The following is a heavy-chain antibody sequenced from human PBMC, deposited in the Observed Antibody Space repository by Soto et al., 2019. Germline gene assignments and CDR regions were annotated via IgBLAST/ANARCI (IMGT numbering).Heavy chain of an antibody. V-gene: IGHV3-64D*06. CDR3: AKSRGGNNFEFFD. J-gene: IGHJ4*02. CDR1: GFTFSSYA. CDR2: VRGNGDPP. D-gene: IGHD5-12*01. Sequence: GGSLRLSCSASGFTFSSYAMHWVRQAPGKGLEYVSGVRGNGDPPFYADSVKGRFTISRDNSKNTLYLQMSSLRADDTAVYYCAKSRGGNNFEFFDWGQGALVTVSS.